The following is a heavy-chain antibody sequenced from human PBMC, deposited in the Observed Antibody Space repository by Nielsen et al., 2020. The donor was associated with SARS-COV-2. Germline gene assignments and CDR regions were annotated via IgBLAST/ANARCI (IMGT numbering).Heavy chain of an antibody. V-gene: IGHV2-5*02. CDR1: GFSLSTSGEG. CDR3: AHMGGHFDY. J-gene: IGHJ4*02. CDR2: IYWDDDR. Sequence: SGPTLVKPTQTLTLTCTFSGFSLSTSGEGVGWIRQPPGKALEYVALIYWDDDRRYSPSLKSRLTITKDTSKNQVVLTMTNVDPADTATYYCAHMGGHFDYWGQGTLVTVSS.